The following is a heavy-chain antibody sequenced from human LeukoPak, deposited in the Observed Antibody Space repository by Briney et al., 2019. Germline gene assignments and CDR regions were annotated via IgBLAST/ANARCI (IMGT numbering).Heavy chain of an antibody. Sequence: PGGSLRLSCAASGFTFSSYWMSWVRQAPGKGLEWVANIKQDGSEKYYVDSVKGRFTISRDNAKNSLYLQMNSLRAEDTAVYYCAKPGKTYGGAFDIWGQGTMVTVSS. D-gene: IGHD1-14*01. J-gene: IGHJ3*02. V-gene: IGHV3-7*03. CDR3: AKPGKTYGGAFDI. CDR2: IKQDGSEK. CDR1: GFTFSSYW.